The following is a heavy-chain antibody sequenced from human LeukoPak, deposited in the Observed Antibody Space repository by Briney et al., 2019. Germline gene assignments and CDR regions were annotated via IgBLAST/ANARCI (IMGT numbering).Heavy chain of an antibody. Sequence: ASVRVSCKASGYTFTAYYMHWVRQAPGQGLEWMGWITPNSGGAKYAQRFQGRVTMTRDTSISTAYMELNGLRSDDTAVCYCARGFRLSAIEDWFDPWGQGTLVTVSS. D-gene: IGHD2-2*02. CDR1: GYTFTAYY. CDR2: ITPNSGGA. CDR3: ARGFRLSAIEDWFDP. V-gene: IGHV1-2*02. J-gene: IGHJ5*02.